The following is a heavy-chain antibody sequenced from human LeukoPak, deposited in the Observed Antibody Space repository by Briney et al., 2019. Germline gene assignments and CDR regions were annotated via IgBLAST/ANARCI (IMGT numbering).Heavy chain of an antibody. V-gene: IGHV3-23*01. CDR3: AKDRRIAVAGTTFDY. Sequence: PGGSLRLSCAASGFTFSSYAMSWVRQAPGKGLEWVSAISGSGGSTHYADSVKGRFTISRDNSKNTLYLQMNSLRAEDTAVYYCAKDRRIAVAGTTFDYWGQGTLVTVSS. D-gene: IGHD6-19*01. J-gene: IGHJ4*02. CDR1: GFTFSSYA. CDR2: ISGSGGST.